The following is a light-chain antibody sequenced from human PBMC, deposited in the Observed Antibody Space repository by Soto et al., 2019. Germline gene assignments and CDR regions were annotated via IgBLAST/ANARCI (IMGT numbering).Light chain of an antibody. CDR2: STN. Sequence: QAVVTQEPSFSVSPGRTVTLTCGLSSGSVSTSYYPSWYQQTPGQAPRTLIYSTNTRSSGVPDRFSGSILGNKAALTITGAQADDESYYYCVLYMGSGISVFGGGTQLTVL. V-gene: IGLV8-61*01. J-gene: IGLJ2*01. CDR3: VLYMGSGISV. CDR1: SGSVSTSYY.